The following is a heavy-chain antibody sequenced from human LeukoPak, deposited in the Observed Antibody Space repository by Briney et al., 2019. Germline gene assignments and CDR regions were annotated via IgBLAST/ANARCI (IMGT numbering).Heavy chain of an antibody. CDR2: INGDGSST. V-gene: IGHV3-74*01. D-gene: IGHD6-19*01. J-gene: IGHJ4*02. Sequence: GGSLRLSCAASGFIFNNYWMHWVRQTPGEGPLWLSRINGDGSSTSYAYSVQGRFIISRDNAKNTLYLQMNSLRAEDTAVYYCTRQWHTPSDYWGQGTLVNVSS. CDR3: TRQWHTPSDY. CDR1: GFIFNNYW.